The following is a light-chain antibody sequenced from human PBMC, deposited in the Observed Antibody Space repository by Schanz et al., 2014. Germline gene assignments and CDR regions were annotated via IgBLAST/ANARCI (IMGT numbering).Light chain of an antibody. V-gene: IGLV2-23*01. CDR2: EGT. CDR3: CSFAGSHVV. CDR1: SSDVGSYNL. J-gene: IGLJ2*01. Sequence: QSALTQPASVSGSPGQSITISCTGTSSDVGSYNLVSWYQQHPGKAPKLMIYEGTKRPSGVSNRFSASKSGNTASLTISRLQAEDEADYYCCSFAGSHVVFGGGTKLTVL.